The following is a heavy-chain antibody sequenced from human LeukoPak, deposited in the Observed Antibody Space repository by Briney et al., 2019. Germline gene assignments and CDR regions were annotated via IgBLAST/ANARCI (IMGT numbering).Heavy chain of an antibody. J-gene: IGHJ6*02. CDR1: GGSISSYY. CDR2: IYYSGST. Sequence: PSETLSLTCTVSGGSISSYYWSWIRQPPGKGLEWIGYIYYSGSTNYNPSLKSRVTISVDTSKNQFSLELSSVTAADTAVYYCARGIQLWPSYYYYGMDVWGQGTTVTVSS. CDR3: ARGIQLWPSYYYYGMDV. V-gene: IGHV4-59*01. D-gene: IGHD5-18*01.